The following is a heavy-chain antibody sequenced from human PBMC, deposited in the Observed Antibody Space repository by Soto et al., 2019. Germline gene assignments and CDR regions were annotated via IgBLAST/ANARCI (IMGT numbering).Heavy chain of an antibody. CDR1: GFTFSSYG. V-gene: IGHV3-33*01. CDR3: ARSGTIFGVWYDY. D-gene: IGHD3-3*01. CDR2: ICYDGSNK. J-gene: IGHJ4*02. Sequence: SGGSLRLSCAASGFTFSSYGMHWVRQAPGKGLEWVAVICYDGSNKYYADSVKGRFTISRDNSKNALYLQMNSLRAEDTAVYYCARSGTIFGVWYDYWGQGTLVTVSS.